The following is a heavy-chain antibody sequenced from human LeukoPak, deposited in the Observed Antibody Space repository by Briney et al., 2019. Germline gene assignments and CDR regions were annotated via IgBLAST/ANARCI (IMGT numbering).Heavy chain of an antibody. D-gene: IGHD3-3*01. CDR2: IKQDGSEK. V-gene: IGHV3-7*01. CDR1: GFAYSNYW. J-gene: IGHJ3*02. CDR3: AKPITTSGATDGFDI. Sequence: GGSLRLXCAASGFAYSNYWMNWVRQAPGKGLEWVANIKQDGSEKYYVDSVKGRFTISRDNAKNSLYMQMNSLRAEDTAVYYCAKPITTSGATDGFDIWGQGAKVTVSS.